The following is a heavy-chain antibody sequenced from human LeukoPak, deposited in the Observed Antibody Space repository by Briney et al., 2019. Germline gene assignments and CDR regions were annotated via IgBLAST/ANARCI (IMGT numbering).Heavy chain of an antibody. J-gene: IGHJ6*03. D-gene: IGHD3-10*01. V-gene: IGHV1-24*01. CDR1: GYTLTELS. Sequence: GASVEVSCKVSGYTLTELSMHWVRQAPGKGLEWMGGFDLEDGETIYAQKFQGRVTMTEDTSTDTAYMELSSLRSEDTAVYYCATTGSGNYYYYYMDVWGKGTTVTVSS. CDR2: FDLEDGET. CDR3: ATTGSGNYYYYYMDV.